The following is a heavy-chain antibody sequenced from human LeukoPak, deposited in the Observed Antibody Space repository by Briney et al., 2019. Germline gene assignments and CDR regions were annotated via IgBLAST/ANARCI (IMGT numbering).Heavy chain of an antibody. V-gene: IGHV3-48*01. CDR2: ISSSSSTI. CDR1: GFTFSSYS. J-gene: IGHJ4*02. D-gene: IGHD1-14*01. Sequence: HPGGSLRLSCAASGFTFSSYSMNWVRQAPGKGLEWVSYISSSSSTIYYADSVKGRFTISRDNAKNSLYLQMDSLRAEDTGVYYCARSNQADDYWGQGTLVTVSS. CDR3: ARSNQADDY.